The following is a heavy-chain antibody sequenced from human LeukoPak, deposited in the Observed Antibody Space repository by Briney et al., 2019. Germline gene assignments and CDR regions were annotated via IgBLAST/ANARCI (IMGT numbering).Heavy chain of an antibody. CDR3: ARATGGRPGGNWNYGRWYDP. D-gene: IGHD1-7*01. J-gene: IGHJ5*02. CDR2: IYNSATT. CDR1: GDSISAYD. V-gene: IGHV4-59*08. Sequence: PSETLSLTCTVSGDSISAYDWAWIRQPPGKGLEWIAYIYNSATTHYKPSLKSRVTMSEDTSKNQFSLRLSSVTAADTAVYYCARATGGRPGGNWNYGRWYDPWGQGTLVTVSS.